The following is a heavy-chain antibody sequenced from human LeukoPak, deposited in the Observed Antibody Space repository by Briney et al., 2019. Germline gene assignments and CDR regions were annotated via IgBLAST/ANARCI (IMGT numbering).Heavy chain of an antibody. J-gene: IGHJ4*02. CDR2: ISGSGGSA. CDR1: GFTFSSYA. V-gene: IGHV3-23*01. Sequence: PGGSLRLSCAASGFTFSSYAMNWVRQTPGKGLEWVSAISGSGGSAYYADSVKGRFTISRDNSKNTLYLQMNSLRAEDTAVYYCAKDRGGYNDYWGQGTLVTVSS. CDR3: AKDRGGYNDY. D-gene: IGHD5-24*01.